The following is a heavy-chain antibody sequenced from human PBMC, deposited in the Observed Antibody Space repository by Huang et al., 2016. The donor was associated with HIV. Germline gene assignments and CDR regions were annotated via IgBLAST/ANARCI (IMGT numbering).Heavy chain of an antibody. V-gene: IGHV4-39*02. CDR2: VYFLVKT. J-gene: IGHJ6*02. CDR1: GTSMTSSTFY. D-gene: IGHD2-2*03. Sequence: QLRESGPGLVTPSETLSLTCSASGTSMTSSTFYWGWFRQPPGRGLEWIGSVYFLVKTYTNPSLKSRVTISIDTANKQYSMRLTSVTAADTAVYFCAREVRSVDTDRPDGYYYRGLDVWGQGTTVIVSS. CDR3: AREVRSVDTDRPDGYYYRGLDV.